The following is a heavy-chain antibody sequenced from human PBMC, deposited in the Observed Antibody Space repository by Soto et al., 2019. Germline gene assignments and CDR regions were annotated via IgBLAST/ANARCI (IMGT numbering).Heavy chain of an antibody. CDR1: GGSISSSSYY. V-gene: IGHV4-39*01. Sequence: PSETLSLTCTVSGGSISSSSYYWGWIRQPPGKGLEWIGSIYYSGSTYYNPSLKSRVTISVDTSKNQFSLKLSSVTAADTAVYYCARQGGYGDPDMGPYYFDYWGQGTLVTVSS. CDR2: IYYSGST. CDR3: ARQGGYGDPDMGPYYFDY. D-gene: IGHD4-17*01. J-gene: IGHJ4*02.